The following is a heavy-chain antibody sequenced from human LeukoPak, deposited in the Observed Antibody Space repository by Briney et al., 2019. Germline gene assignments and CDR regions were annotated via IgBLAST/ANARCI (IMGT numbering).Heavy chain of an antibody. CDR2: INPSGGST. D-gene: IGHD3-10*01. CDR1: GYTFTSYY. CDR3: AGHGVRGPDY. V-gene: IGHV1-46*01. Sequence: ASVKVSCKASGYTFTSYYVHWVRQAPGQGLEWMGIINPSGGSTSYAQKFQGRVTMTRDTSTSTVYMELSSLRSEDTAVYYCAGHGVRGPDYWGQGTLVTVSS. J-gene: IGHJ4*02.